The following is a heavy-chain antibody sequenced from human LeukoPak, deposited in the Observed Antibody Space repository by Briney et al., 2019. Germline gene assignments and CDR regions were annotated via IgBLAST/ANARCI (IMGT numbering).Heavy chain of an antibody. J-gene: IGHJ3*01. D-gene: IGHD1-1*01. V-gene: IGHV3-20*04. CDR3: GRVPRTTHAFDV. CDR1: GFTFDDYG. CDR2: INWNGGST. Sequence: PGGSLRLSCAASGFTFDDYGMSWVRQAPGKGLEWVSGINWNGGSTGYADSVKGRFTISRDNAKNSLYLQMNSLRAEDTAVYYCGRVPRTTHAFDVWGQGTMVTVSS.